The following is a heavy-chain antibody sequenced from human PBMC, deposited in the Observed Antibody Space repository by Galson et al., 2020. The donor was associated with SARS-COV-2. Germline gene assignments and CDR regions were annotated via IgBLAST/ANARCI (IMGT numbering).Heavy chain of an antibody. CDR2: IYYSGST. Sequence: ETSETLSLTCTVSGGSISSYYWSWIRQPPGQGLEWTGYIYYSGSTNYNPSLKSRVTISVDTSKNQFSLKLSSVTAADTAVYYCATTNGAAAGTGAYYYYGMDVWGQGTTVTVSS. CDR1: GGSISSYY. V-gene: IGHV4-59*01. CDR3: ATTNGAAAGTGAYYYYGMDV. J-gene: IGHJ6*02. D-gene: IGHD6-13*01.